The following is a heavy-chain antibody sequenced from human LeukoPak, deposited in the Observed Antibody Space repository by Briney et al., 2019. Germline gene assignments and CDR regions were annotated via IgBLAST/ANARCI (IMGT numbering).Heavy chain of an antibody. Sequence: LTGGSLRLSCAASGFTFSSYGMHWVRQAPGKGLEWVAVIWYDGSNKYYADSVKGRFTISRDNSKNTLYLQMNSLRAEDTAVYYCARDGIAVAPYYFDYWGQGTLVTVSS. V-gene: IGHV3-33*01. J-gene: IGHJ4*02. D-gene: IGHD6-19*01. CDR2: IWYDGSNK. CDR1: GFTFSSYG. CDR3: ARDGIAVAPYYFDY.